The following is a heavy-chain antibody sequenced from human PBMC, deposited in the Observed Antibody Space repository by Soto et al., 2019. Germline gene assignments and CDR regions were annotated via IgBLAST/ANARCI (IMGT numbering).Heavy chain of an antibody. V-gene: IGHV4-30-4*01. J-gene: IGHJ6*02. CDR1: GGSISSGNYY. Sequence: PSETLSLTCTVSGGSISSGNYYWSWIRQPPGQGLEWIGYISNSGITYYNPSLKSRLTISVDTSKNQFSLKLSSVTAADTAVYYCARRPYYYYGMDVWGQGTTVTVSS. CDR3: ARRPYYYYGMDV. CDR2: ISNSGIT.